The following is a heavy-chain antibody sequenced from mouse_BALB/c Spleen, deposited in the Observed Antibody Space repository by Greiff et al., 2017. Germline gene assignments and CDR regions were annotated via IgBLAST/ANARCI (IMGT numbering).Heavy chain of an antibody. V-gene: IGHV5-6*02. CDR1: GFTFSSYG. Sequence: DVKLVESGGDLVKPGGSLKLSCAASGFTFSSYGMSWVRQTPDKRLEWVATISSGGSYTYYPDSVKGRFTISRDNAKNTLYLQMSSLKSEDTAMYYCARRLPFAYWGQGTLVTVSA. D-gene: IGHD5-5*01. CDR3: ARRLPFAY. CDR2: ISSGGSYT. J-gene: IGHJ3*01.